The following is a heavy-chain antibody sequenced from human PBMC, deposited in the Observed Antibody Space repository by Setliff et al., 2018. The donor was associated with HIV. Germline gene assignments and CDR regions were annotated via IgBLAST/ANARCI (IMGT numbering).Heavy chain of an antibody. CDR3: ARIRGVIADASDI. V-gene: IGHV1-69*13. CDR2: IIPVYGTP. D-gene: IGHD3-10*01. CDR1: GYTFSSYA. J-gene: IGHJ3*02. Sequence: SVKVSCKASGYTFSSYAINWVRQAPGQGLEWMGGIIPVYGTPKYAQKMQGRVTITAIESTSTVYMELTSLRSDDTAVYYCARIRGVIADASDIWGQGTMVTVS.